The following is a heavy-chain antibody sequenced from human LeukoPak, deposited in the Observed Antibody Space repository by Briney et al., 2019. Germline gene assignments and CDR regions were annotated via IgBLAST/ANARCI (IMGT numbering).Heavy chain of an antibody. V-gene: IGHV3-53*01. J-gene: IGHJ4*02. CDR3: ARDFDY. CDR1: GFTVSSNY. CDR2: IYSGGTT. Sequence: GGSLRLSCAASGFTVSSNYMSWVRQAPGKGLECVSLIYSGGTTYYADSVKGRFTISRDNSKNTLYLQMNGLRAEDTALYYCARDFDYWGQGTLVTVSS.